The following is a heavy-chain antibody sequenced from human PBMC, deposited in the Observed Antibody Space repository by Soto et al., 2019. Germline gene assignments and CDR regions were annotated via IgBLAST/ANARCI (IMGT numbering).Heavy chain of an antibody. CDR2: INWNGGST. Sequence: GGSPRLSCAASGFTFDDYGMGVSRQAPGKGLELVSGINWNGGSTGYADSVKGRFTISRDNAKNSLYLQMNRLRAEDTALYYSARDSYYDSSGYFDYWGQGTLVTVSS. CDR1: GFTFDDYG. CDR3: ARDSYYDSSGYFDY. D-gene: IGHD3-22*01. V-gene: IGHV3-20*04. J-gene: IGHJ4*02.